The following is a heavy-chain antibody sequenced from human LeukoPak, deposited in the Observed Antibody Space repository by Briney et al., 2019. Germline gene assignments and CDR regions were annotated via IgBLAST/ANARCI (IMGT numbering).Heavy chain of an antibody. D-gene: IGHD7-27*01. V-gene: IGHV3-48*01. Sequence: PGGSLRLSCAASGFTFSSYSMNWVRQAPGKGLEWVSYISSSSSTIYYADSVKGRFTISRDNAKNSLYLQMNSLRVEDTAVYYCAKDGGLWVSAHWGDSWGRGTLVTVSS. CDR3: AKDGGLWVSAHWGDS. CDR2: ISSSSSTI. CDR1: GFTFSSYS. J-gene: IGHJ4*02.